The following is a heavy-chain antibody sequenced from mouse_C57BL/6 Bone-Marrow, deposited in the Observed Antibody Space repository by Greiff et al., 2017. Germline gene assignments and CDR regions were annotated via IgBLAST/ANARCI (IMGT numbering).Heavy chain of an antibody. Sequence: VQLQQPGAELVKPGASVKMSCKASGYTFTSYWITWVKQRPGQGLEWIGDIYPGSGSTNYNEKFKSKATLTVDTSSSTAYMHLSSLASEDSAVYYCARTAQATSLYAMDYWGQGTSVTVSS. V-gene: IGHV1-55*01. CDR2: IYPGSGST. D-gene: IGHD3-2*02. J-gene: IGHJ4*01. CDR1: GYTFTSYW. CDR3: ARTAQATSLYAMDY.